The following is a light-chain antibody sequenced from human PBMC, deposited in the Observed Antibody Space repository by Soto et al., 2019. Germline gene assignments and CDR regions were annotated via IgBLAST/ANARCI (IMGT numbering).Light chain of an antibody. J-gene: IGKJ4*01. V-gene: IGKV3-20*01. CDR3: QQFHTSPLT. CDR1: QSVTSTY. Sequence: EIVLTQSPGTLSLSPGDGATLSCRASQSVTSTYLAWYQQKPGQAPRLLIYGASRRATGIPDRFSGFGSGTDFTLTISRLEPEDFAVYSCQQFHTSPLTFGGGTKVAIK. CDR2: GAS.